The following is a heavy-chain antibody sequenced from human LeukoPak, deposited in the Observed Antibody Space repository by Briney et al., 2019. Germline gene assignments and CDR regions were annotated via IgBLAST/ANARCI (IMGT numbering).Heavy chain of an antibody. CDR1: GASMRDHY. J-gene: IGHJ4*02. D-gene: IGHD6-19*01. CDR2: MYYMLNA. CDR3: ATSFRSGWGFDS. V-gene: IGHV4-59*11. Sequence: PSETLSLTCAVSGASMRDHYWTWIRQPPGKGLEWFGSMYYMLNANSYNPSLKSRVSISVDTPDNQFSLKLKSVTAADTAVYYCATSFRSGWGFDSWGQGILVAVSS.